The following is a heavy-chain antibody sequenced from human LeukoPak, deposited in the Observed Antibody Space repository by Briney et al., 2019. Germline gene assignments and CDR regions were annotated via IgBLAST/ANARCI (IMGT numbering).Heavy chain of an antibody. CDR1: GYTFTSYG. CDR2: ISAYNGNT. J-gene: IGHJ4*02. Sequence: ASVKVSCKASGYTFTSYGISWVRQAPGQGLEWMGWISAYNGNTNYGQKLQGRVTMTTDTSTSTAYMELRSLRSDDTAVYYCARDRREYIAAAGPPDFDYWGQGTLVTVSS. CDR3: ARDRREYIAAAGPPDFDY. V-gene: IGHV1-18*01. D-gene: IGHD6-13*01.